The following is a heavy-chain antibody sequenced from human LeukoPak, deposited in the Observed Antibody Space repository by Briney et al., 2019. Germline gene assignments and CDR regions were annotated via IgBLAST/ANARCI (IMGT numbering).Heavy chain of an antibody. J-gene: IGHJ4*02. D-gene: IGHD5-12*01. CDR1: GYTFTDYY. Sequence: GATVKISCKASGYTFTDYYMHWVRQAPGQGLEWMGWINPNSGGTNYAQKFQGRVTMTRDTSISTAYMELTRLRSDDTAVYYCARAGSGYSGYERIWGQGTLVTVSS. CDR2: INPNSGGT. V-gene: IGHV1-2*02. CDR3: ARAGSGYSGYERI.